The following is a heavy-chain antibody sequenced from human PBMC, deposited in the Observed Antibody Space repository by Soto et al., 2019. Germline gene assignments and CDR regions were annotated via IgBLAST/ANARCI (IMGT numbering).Heavy chain of an antibody. CDR2: IIPISGTA. D-gene: IGHD2-2*01. Sequence: QVQLVQSGAEVKKPGSSVKVSCKASGGTFSSYASSWVRQAPAQGLEWMGGIIPISGTANYAQKFQGRVTITADESTSTAYMELSSPRSEDTAVYYCARSQGSSTSLENYYYYYYGMDVWGQGTTVTVSS. J-gene: IGHJ6*02. CDR1: GGTFSSYA. V-gene: IGHV1-69*01. CDR3: ARSQGSSTSLENYYYYYYGMDV.